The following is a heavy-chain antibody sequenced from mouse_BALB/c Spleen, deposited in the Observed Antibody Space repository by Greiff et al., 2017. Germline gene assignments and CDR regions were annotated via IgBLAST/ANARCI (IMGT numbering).Heavy chain of an antibody. D-gene: IGHD2-4*01. CDR3: ARTMDYDGYFDV. J-gene: IGHJ1*01. CDR1: GYTFTDYV. CDR2: IYPGSGST. Sequence: QVQLQQSGPELVKPGASVKMSCKASGYTFTDYVISWVKQRTGQGLEWIGEIYPGSGSTYYNEKFKGKATLTADKSSNTAYMQLSSLTSEDSAVYFCARTMDYDGYFDVWGAGTTVTVSS. V-gene: IGHV1-81*01.